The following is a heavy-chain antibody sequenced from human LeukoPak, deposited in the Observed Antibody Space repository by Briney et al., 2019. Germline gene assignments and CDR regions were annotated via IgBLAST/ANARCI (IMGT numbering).Heavy chain of an antibody. D-gene: IGHD6-19*01. J-gene: IGHJ4*02. CDR3: AKDSGYSSCWFDY. V-gene: IGHV3-23*01. Sequence: QPGGSLRLSCAASGFTFSSYAMSWVRQAPGKGLEWVSAISGSGGSTYYADSVKGRFTISRDNSKNTLYLHMNSLRAEDTAGYYCAKDSGYSSCWFDYWGQGTMVTVSS. CDR2: ISGSGGST. CDR1: GFTFSSYA.